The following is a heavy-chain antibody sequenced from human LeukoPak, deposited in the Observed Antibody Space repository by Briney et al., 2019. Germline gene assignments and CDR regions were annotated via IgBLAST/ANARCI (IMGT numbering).Heavy chain of an antibody. Sequence: SETLSLTCTVSGGSISSSSYYWGCIRQPPGKGLECIGSIYYSGSTYYNPSLKSRVTISVDRSKNQFSLKLSSVTAADTAVYYCARGRRGSAYYYDSSGSNWFDPWGQGTLVTVSS. J-gene: IGHJ5*02. CDR2: IYYSGST. CDR1: GGSISSSSYY. V-gene: IGHV4-39*07. CDR3: ARGRRGSAYYYDSSGSNWFDP. D-gene: IGHD3-22*01.